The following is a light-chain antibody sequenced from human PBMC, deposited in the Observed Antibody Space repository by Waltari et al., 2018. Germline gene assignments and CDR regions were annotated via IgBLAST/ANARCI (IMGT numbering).Light chain of an antibody. V-gene: IGLV3-21*03. CDR2: DDS. CDR1: DIGTRS. CDR3: HVWDTKTDHVV. Sequence: SYVLTQPPSVSVAPGKTARIPCGGNDIGTRSVHWYQQKPGQAPVVVVFDDSDRPPGIPERYSGADAANTATLTISRVEAGDEADYYCHVWDTKTDHVVFGGGTKLTVL. J-gene: IGLJ2*01.